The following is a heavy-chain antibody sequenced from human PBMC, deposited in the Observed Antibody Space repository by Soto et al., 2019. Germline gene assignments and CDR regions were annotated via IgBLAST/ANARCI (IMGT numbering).Heavy chain of an antibody. CDR2: ISYDGSNK. V-gene: IGHV3-30-3*01. Sequence: GGSLRLSCAASGFTFSSYAMHWVRQAPGKGLEWVAVISYDGSNKYYADSVKGRFTISRDNSKNTLYLQMNSLRAEDTAVYYCARDRQQPGSPFGRYYYGMDVWGQGTTVTVSS. D-gene: IGHD6-13*01. CDR1: GFTFSSYA. J-gene: IGHJ6*02. CDR3: ARDRQQPGSPFGRYYYGMDV.